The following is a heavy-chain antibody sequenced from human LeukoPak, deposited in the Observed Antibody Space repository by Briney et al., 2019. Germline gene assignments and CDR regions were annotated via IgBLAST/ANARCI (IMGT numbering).Heavy chain of an antibody. CDR3: ARQEAAEDY. J-gene: IGHJ4*02. D-gene: IGHD6-13*01. CDR2: INPNSGAT. Sequence: GASVKVSCKASGYTLTGYYMHWVRQAPGQGLEWMGWINPNSGATNYAQQFQGRVTMTRDTSITTAYMELSRLRSDDTAVYYCARQEAAEDYWGQGTLVTVSS. V-gene: IGHV1-2*02. CDR1: GYTLTGYY.